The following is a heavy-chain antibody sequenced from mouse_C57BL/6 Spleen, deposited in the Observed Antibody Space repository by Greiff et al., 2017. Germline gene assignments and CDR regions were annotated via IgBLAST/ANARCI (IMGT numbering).Heavy chain of an antibody. CDR1: GYTFTSYW. D-gene: IGHD2-12*01. CDR2: IYPGSGST. J-gene: IGHJ3*01. CDR3: ARRDSYYSWFAY. V-gene: IGHV1-55*01. Sequence: QVQLKQPGAELVKPGASVKMSCKASGYTFTSYWITWVKQRPGQGLEWIGDIYPGSGSTNYNEKFKSKATLTVDTSSSTAYMQLSSLTSEDSAVYYCARRDSYYSWFAYWGQGTLVTVSA.